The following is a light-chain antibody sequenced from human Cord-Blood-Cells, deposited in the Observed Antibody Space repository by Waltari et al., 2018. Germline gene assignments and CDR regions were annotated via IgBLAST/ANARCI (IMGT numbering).Light chain of an antibody. CDR1: QSISSY. CDR2: AAS. Sequence: DIQMTQSPSSLSASVGDRVTITCRASQSISSYLNWYQQKPGKAPKLLIFAASSLQSWVPSRFSGSGSGTDFTLTISSLQPEDVATYYCQQSYSTPTFGQGTKVEIK. CDR3: QQSYSTPT. V-gene: IGKV1-39*01. J-gene: IGKJ1*01.